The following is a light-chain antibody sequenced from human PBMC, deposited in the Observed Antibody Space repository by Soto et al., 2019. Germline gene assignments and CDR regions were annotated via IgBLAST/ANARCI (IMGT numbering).Light chain of an antibody. V-gene: IGLV1-40*01. Sequence: QAVVTQPPSVSGAPGQRVTISCTGSSSNIGAGYDVHWYQQLPGTAPKLLIYGNNNRPSGVPDRFSGSKSGTSASLAITGLQAEDEADEYCQSYDSSLSGSWVFGGGTKLTVL. CDR1: SSNIGAGYD. CDR2: GNN. J-gene: IGLJ3*02. CDR3: QSYDSSLSGSWV.